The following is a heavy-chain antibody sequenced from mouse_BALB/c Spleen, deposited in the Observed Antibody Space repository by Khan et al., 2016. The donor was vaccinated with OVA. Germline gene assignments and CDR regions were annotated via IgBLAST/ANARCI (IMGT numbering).Heavy chain of an antibody. D-gene: IGHD1-1*02. J-gene: IGHJ3*01. CDR2: IDPSTGYT. V-gene: IGHV1-7*01. CDR3: ARRGLYGVFAY. CDR1: GYTFTTYW. Sequence: QVQLKQSGAELAKPGASVKMSCKASGYTFTTYWMHWVKQRPGQGLEWIGYIDPSTGYTEYNQKFKDKATLTTDKSSSTAYLQLSSLTSEEYAVCYCARRGLYGVFAYWGKGTLVTVSA.